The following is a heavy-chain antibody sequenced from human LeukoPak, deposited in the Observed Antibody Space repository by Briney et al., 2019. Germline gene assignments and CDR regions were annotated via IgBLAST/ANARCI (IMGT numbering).Heavy chain of an antibody. CDR2: INPSGGST. J-gene: IGHJ5*02. CDR3: AKDTRVLLWFGELTDQNWFDP. D-gene: IGHD3-10*01. Sequence: ASVKVSCKASGYTFTSYYMHWVRQAPGQGLEWMGIINPSGGSTSYAQKFQGRVTMTRDTSTSTVYMELSSLRSEGTAVYYCAKDTRVLLWFGELTDQNWFDPWGQGTLVTVSS. V-gene: IGHV1-46*01. CDR1: GYTFTSYY.